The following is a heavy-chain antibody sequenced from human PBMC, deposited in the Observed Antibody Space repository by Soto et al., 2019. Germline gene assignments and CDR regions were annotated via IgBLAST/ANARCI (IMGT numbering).Heavy chain of an antibody. J-gene: IGHJ4*02. CDR2: IDPSDSYT. CDR3: ASGYDSSGVYYFDY. V-gene: IGHV5-10-1*01. CDR1: GYSFTSYW. Sequence: PGESLKISCKGSGYSFTSYWISWVRQMPGKGLEWMGRIDPSDSYTNYSPSFQGHVTISADKSISTAYLQWSSLKASDTAMYYCASGYDSSGVYYFDYWGQGTLVTAPQ. D-gene: IGHD3-22*01.